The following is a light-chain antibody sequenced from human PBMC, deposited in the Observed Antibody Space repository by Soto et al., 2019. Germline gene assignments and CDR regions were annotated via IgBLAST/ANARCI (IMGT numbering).Light chain of an antibody. CDR1: SSNIGAGYD. CDR2: GNR. Sequence: QAVLTQPPSVSGAPGQGVTISCTGSSSNIGAGYDVHWYQQLPGTAHKLVIYGNRNRPSGVPDRFSGSKSGTSASLAITGLQAEDEADYYCQSYDSSLSGSKVVFGGGTKLTVL. J-gene: IGLJ2*01. CDR3: QSYDSSLSGSKVV. V-gene: IGLV1-40*01.